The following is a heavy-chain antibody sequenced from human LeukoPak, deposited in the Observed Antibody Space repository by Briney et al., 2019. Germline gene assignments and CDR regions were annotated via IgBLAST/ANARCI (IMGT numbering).Heavy chain of an antibody. CDR3: ARDRRDGYNFDY. D-gene: IGHD5-24*01. CDR1: GYAFTSFD. Sequence: VASVKVSCKASGYAFTSFDINWVRQATGQGLEWMGWMNPNIGDRGYAQKFQGRVTITRNTSISTAYMELSSLRSEDTAVYYCARDRRDGYNFDYWGQGTLVTVSS. CDR2: MNPNIGDR. V-gene: IGHV1-8*03. J-gene: IGHJ4*02.